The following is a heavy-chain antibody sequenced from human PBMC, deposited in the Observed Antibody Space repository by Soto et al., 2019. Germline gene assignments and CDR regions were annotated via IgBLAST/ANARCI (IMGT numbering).Heavy chain of an antibody. Sequence: SVKVSCKASGGTFSSYAISWVRQAPGQGLEWMGGIIPIFGTANYAQKFQGRVTITADESTSKAYMELSSLRSEDTAVYYCARVQPAAISDAFDIWGQGTMVTVS. D-gene: IGHD2-2*01. CDR1: GGTFSSYA. J-gene: IGHJ3*02. V-gene: IGHV1-69*13. CDR2: IIPIFGTA. CDR3: ARVQPAAISDAFDI.